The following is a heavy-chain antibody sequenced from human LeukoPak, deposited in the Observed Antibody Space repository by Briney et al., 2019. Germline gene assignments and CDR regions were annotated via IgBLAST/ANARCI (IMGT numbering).Heavy chain of an antibody. CDR2: INAGNGNT. J-gene: IGHJ4*02. CDR1: GYTFTSYA. CDR3: ARGAVVVPAAPDY. V-gene: IGHV1-3*01. Sequence: ASVKVSCKASGYTFTSYAMHWVRQAPGQRLEWMGWINAGNGNTKYSQKFQGRVTITRDTSASTAYMELSSLRSDDTAVYYCARGAVVVPAAPDYWGQGTLVTVSS. D-gene: IGHD2-2*01.